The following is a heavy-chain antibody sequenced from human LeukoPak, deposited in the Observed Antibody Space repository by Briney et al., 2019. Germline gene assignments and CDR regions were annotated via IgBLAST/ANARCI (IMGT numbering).Heavy chain of an antibody. CDR2: ISSSGSTI. V-gene: IGHV3-48*03. CDR3: ARVGVPFYYFDY. J-gene: IGHJ4*02. CDR1: GFTFSSYE. D-gene: IGHD2-8*01. Sequence: GGSLRLSCAASGFTFSSYEMNWVRQAPGKGLEWVSYISSSGSTIYYADSVKGRFTISRDNAKNSLCLQMNSLRAEDTAVYYCARVGVPFYYFDYWGQGTLVTVSS.